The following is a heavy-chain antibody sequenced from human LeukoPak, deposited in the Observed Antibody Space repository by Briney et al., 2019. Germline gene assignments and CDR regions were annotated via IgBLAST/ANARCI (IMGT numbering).Heavy chain of an antibody. CDR2: ISWSSGSI. CDR1: GFTFDNYG. D-gene: IGHD3-10*01. Sequence: GGSLRLSCVASGFTFDNYGMSWVRQAPGKGLEWVSGISWSSGSIAYADSVKGRFTISRDNAKNSLFLQMDSLRAEDTALYYCAKAGRYYYDSGSYFSDPFDYWGQGTLVTVSS. CDR3: AKAGRYYYDSGSYFSDPFDY. V-gene: IGHV3-9*01. J-gene: IGHJ4*02.